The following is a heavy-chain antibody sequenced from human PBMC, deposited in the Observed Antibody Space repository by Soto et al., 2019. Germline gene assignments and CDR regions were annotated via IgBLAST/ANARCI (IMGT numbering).Heavy chain of an antibody. CDR3: ARSPNPTLYDFWSGYSHRYPFDY. J-gene: IGHJ4*02. CDR1: GGSISSSSYY. CDR2: IYYSGST. Sequence: SETLSLTCTVSGGSISSSSYYWGWIRQPPGKGLEWIGCIYYSGSTYYNTSLKSRVTISVDTSKNQFSLKLRSVTAADTAVYYCARSPNPTLYDFWSGYSHRYPFDYWGQGTLVTVS. D-gene: IGHD3-3*01. V-gene: IGHV4-39*01.